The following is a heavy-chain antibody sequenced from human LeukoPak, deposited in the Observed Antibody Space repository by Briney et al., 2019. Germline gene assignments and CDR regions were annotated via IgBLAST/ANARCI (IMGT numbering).Heavy chain of an antibody. Sequence: SETLSLTCTVSGGSISSSSCYWGWIRQPPGKGLEWIGSIYYSGSTYYNPSLKSRVTISVDTSKNQFSLKLSSVTAADTAVYYCASRQRDDILTGYAYWGQGTLVTVSS. CDR3: ASRQRDDILTGYAY. D-gene: IGHD3-9*01. CDR1: GGSISSSSCY. J-gene: IGHJ4*02. CDR2: IYYSGST. V-gene: IGHV4-39*07.